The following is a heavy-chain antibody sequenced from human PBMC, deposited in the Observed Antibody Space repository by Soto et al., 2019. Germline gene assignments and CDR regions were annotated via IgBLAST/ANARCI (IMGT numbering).Heavy chain of an antibody. V-gene: IGHV1-24*01. J-gene: IGHJ4*02. Sequence: ASVKVSCKVSGYTLTELSMHWVRQAPGKGLEWMGGFDPEDGETIYAQKFQGRVTMTEDTSTDTAYMELSSLRSEDTAVYYCATGECSSTSCVNFDYWGQGTLVTVSS. CDR1: GYTLTELS. D-gene: IGHD2-2*01. CDR2: FDPEDGET. CDR3: ATGECSSTSCVNFDY.